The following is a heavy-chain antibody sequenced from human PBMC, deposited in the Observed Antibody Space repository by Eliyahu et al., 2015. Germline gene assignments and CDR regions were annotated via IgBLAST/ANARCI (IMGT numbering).Heavy chain of an antibody. D-gene: IGHD1-14*01. CDR1: GGSFSGYY. CDR3: ASQNGGYNPGAFDI. J-gene: IGHJ3*02. Sequence: QVQLQQWGAGLLKPSETLSLTCAVYGGSFSGYYWSWIRQPPGKGLEWIGEINHSGSTNYNPSLKSRVTISVDTSKNQFSLKLSSVTAADTAVYYCASQNGGYNPGAFDIWGQGTMVTVSS. V-gene: IGHV4-34*01. CDR2: INHSGST.